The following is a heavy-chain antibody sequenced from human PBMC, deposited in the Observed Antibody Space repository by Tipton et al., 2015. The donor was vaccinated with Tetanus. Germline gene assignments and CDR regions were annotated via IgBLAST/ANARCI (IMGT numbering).Heavy chain of an antibody. Sequence: TLSLTCAVYGGSFSGYYWSWIRQPPGKGLEWIGEINHSGSTNYNPSLKSRVTISVDTSKHHFSLKLSSVTAADTAVYYCARRPDTHDAFDIWGQGTMVTVSS. CDR1: GGSFSGYY. CDR2: INHSGST. V-gene: IGHV4-34*01. D-gene: IGHD6-6*01. J-gene: IGHJ3*02. CDR3: ARRPDTHDAFDI.